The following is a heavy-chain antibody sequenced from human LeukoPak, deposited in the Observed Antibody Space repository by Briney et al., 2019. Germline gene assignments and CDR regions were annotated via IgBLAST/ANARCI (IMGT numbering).Heavy chain of an antibody. CDR1: GGSFSRYY. Sequence: PSETLSLTCAVYGGSFSRYYWNWIRQPPGKGLEWIGEINHSGSTNYNPSLKSRVTISVDTSKNQFSLKVKSVIAADTAVYYCARGDAWGSYYKRPFDYWGQGTLVTVSS. J-gene: IGHJ4*02. CDR2: INHSGST. V-gene: IGHV4-34*01. CDR3: ARGDAWGSYYKRPFDY. D-gene: IGHD3-10*01.